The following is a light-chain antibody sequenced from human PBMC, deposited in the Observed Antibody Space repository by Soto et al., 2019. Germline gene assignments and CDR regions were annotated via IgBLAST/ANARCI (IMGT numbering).Light chain of an antibody. CDR2: DAS. Sequence: ANPLTQSPSSLSASVGDRGPITCRASQGISSALAWYQQKPGKAPKLLIYDASSLESGVPSRFSGSGSGTDFTLTISSLQPEDFATYYCQQFNNYLFTFGQGTRLEIK. J-gene: IGKJ5*01. CDR3: QQFNNYLFT. CDR1: QGISSA. V-gene: IGKV1D-13*01.